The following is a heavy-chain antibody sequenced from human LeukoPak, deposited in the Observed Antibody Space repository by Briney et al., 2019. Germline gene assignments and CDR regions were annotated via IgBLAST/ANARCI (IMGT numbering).Heavy chain of an antibody. J-gene: IGHJ5*02. V-gene: IGHV4-34*01. CDR3: ATSAWVAGPWLDP. CDR1: GGSFSDYY. Sequence: SETLSLTCAVYGGSFSDYYWSWIRRPPGKGLEWIGEINHSGTTNYNPSLKSRVTMSVDTSNNQFSLKLSSVTAADTAVFYCATSAWVAGPWLDPWGQGTLVTVSS. CDR2: INHSGTT. D-gene: IGHD6-19*01.